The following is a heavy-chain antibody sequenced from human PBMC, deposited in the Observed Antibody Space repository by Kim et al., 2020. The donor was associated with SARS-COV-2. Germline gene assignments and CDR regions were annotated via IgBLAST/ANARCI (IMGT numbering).Heavy chain of an antibody. CDR3: AKMMVRTTYDI. V-gene: IGHV3-23*01. D-gene: IGHD3-10*01. Sequence: GGSLRLSCAASGFTFNNYAMTWVRQAPGKGLEWVSSITVSGYSTYYADSVQGRFTISRDNSKNTLYLHLNSLIAEDAAIYYCAKMMVRTTYDIWGLGTLVTVSS. J-gene: IGHJ3*02. CDR2: ITVSGYST. CDR1: GFTFNNYA.